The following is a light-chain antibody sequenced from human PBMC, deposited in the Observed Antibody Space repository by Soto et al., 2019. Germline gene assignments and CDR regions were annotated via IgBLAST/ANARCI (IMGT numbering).Light chain of an antibody. CDR3: QHSSNWPPT. Sequence: EMVMTQSPATLSVSPGERVTLSCRARESVHRNLAWYQQKPGQGPSLLIYYAATRATGVPDRFTGSGSGTEFALSISSLQSEDFGVYHCQHSSNWPPTFGPGTKVEIK. J-gene: IGKJ3*01. V-gene: IGKV3-15*01. CDR1: ESVHRN. CDR2: YAA.